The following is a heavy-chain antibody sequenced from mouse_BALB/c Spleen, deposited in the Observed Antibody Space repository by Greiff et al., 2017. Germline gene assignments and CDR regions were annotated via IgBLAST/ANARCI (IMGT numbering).Heavy chain of an antibody. CDR3: ARAGYAMDY. Sequence: VKLQESGAELVRPGSSVKISCKASGYAFSSYWMNWVKQRPGQGLEWIGQIYPGDGDTNYNGKFKGKATLTADKSSSTAYMQLSSLTSEDSAVYFCARAGYAMDYWGQGTSVTVSS. V-gene: IGHV1-80*01. J-gene: IGHJ4*01. CDR2: IYPGDGDT. CDR1: GYAFSSYW.